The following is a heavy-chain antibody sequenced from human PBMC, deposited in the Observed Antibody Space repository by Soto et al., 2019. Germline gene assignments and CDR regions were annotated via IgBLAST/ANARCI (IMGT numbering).Heavy chain of an antibody. J-gene: IGHJ3*02. CDR3: ARNEQLVPDAFDI. D-gene: IGHD6-6*01. Sequence: VKVSCKASGGTFSSYAISWVRQAPGQGLEWMGGIIPIFGTANYAQKFQGRVTITADESTSTAYMELSSLRSEDTAVYYCARNEQLVPDAFDIWGQGTMVTVSS. CDR1: GGTFSSYA. V-gene: IGHV1-69*13. CDR2: IIPIFGTA.